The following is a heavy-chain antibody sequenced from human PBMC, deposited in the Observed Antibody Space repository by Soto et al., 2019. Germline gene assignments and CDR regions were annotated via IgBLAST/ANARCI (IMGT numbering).Heavy chain of an antibody. Sequence: QVQLQQWGAGLLKPSETLSLTCAVYGGSFSGYYWSWIRQPPGKGLEWIGEINHSGSTNYNPSLKSQVTISVDTAKNQFSLKLSSVTAADTAVYYCARVWFGELLLNSNYYYGMDVWGQGTTVTVSS. CDR3: ARVWFGELLLNSNYYYGMDV. CDR1: GGSFSGYY. J-gene: IGHJ6*02. D-gene: IGHD3-10*01. CDR2: INHSGST. V-gene: IGHV4-34*01.